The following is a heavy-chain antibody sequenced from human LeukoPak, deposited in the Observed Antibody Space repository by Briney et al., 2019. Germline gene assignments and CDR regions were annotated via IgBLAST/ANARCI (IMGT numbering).Heavy chain of an antibody. Sequence: PGGSLRLSCAASGFTFSRYAMSWVRQAPGKGLEWISAITDSGGDTYSADSVKGRFTISRDNSKSTLDLQMSSLRDEDTAVYYCAKGSAAARPYYFDFWGQGTLVTVSS. J-gene: IGHJ4*02. CDR3: AKGSAAARPYYFDF. D-gene: IGHD6-6*01. CDR2: ITDSGGDT. V-gene: IGHV3-23*01. CDR1: GFTFSRYA.